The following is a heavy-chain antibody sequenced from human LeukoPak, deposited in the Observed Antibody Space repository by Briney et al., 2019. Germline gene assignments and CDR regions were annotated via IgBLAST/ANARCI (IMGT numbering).Heavy chain of an antibody. CDR2: ISGSGGST. Sequence: PGGSLRLSCAASGFTFSSYAISWVRQAPGKGLEWVSSISGSGGSTYYADSVKGRFTISRDNSKNTLYMQMNSLRGEDTGVYYCAKAHLLDWLLPFDYWGQGTLVTVSS. V-gene: IGHV3-23*01. J-gene: IGHJ4*02. CDR3: AKAHLLDWLLPFDY. CDR1: GFTFSSYA. D-gene: IGHD3/OR15-3a*01.